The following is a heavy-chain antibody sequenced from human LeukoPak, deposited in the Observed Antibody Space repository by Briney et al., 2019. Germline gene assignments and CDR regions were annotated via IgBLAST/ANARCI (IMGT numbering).Heavy chain of an antibody. CDR3: ARGDPTMVRGVKIDY. D-gene: IGHD3-10*01. J-gene: IGHJ4*02. Sequence: SETLSLTCAAYGGSFSGYYWSWIRQPPGKGLEWIGEINHSGSTNYNPSLKSRVTISVDTSKNQFSLKLSSVTAADTAVYYCARGDPTMVRGVKIDYWGQGTLVTVSS. V-gene: IGHV4-34*01. CDR1: GGSFSGYY. CDR2: INHSGST.